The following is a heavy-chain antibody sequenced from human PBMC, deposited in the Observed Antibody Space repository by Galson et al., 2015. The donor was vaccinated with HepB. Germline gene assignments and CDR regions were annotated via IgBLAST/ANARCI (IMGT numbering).Heavy chain of an antibody. Sequence: SLRLSCAASGSMFSGYWMHWVRQAPGKGLVWVSRINNDGTTTTYADTVKGRFTISRDNAKNTVYLHMKELTAEDTAIYYCASFFGLERSSHYWGQGTLVTVSS. D-gene: IGHD2/OR15-2a*01. CDR3: ASFFGLERSSHY. CDR1: GSMFSGYW. V-gene: IGHV3-74*03. J-gene: IGHJ4*02. CDR2: INNDGTTT.